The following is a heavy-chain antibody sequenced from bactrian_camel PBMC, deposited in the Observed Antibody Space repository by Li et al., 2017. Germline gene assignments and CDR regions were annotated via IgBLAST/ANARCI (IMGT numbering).Heavy chain of an antibody. D-gene: IGHD1*01. V-gene: IGHV3S53*01. Sequence: HVQLVESGGGSVQAGGSLKLSCAVPRDIFVKCDLGWFRQAPGKEREGVATIGSDGSTSYADSVKGRFSISRDNINSAVYLQMDNLTVEDTAVYHCVVDGPPKCFRVPPFSDYWGQGTQVTVS. CDR1: RDIFVKCD. CDR3: VVDGPPKCFRVPPFSDY. CDR2: IGSDGST. J-gene: IGHJ4*01.